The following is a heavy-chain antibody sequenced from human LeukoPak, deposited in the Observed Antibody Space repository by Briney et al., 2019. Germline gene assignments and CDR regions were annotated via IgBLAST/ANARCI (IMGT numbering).Heavy chain of an antibody. Sequence: ASVKVSCRASGYTFTTSGITWVRQAPGQGLEWMGWINPNSGGTNYAQKFQGRVTMTRDTSISTAYMELSRLRSDDTAVYYCARDLGLLRNYDSSDNYFDYWGQGTLVTVSS. CDR2: INPNSGGT. V-gene: IGHV1-2*02. CDR1: GYTFTTSG. CDR3: ARDLGLLRNYDSSDNYFDY. D-gene: IGHD3-22*01. J-gene: IGHJ4*02.